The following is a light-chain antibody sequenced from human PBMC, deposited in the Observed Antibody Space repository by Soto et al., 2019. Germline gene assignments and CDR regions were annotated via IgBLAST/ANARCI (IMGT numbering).Light chain of an antibody. CDR3: QQYGSSPPT. Sequence: EIVLTQSPGTLSLSPGLRATLSCRASQSVSTNYLAWYQRKPGQAPRLLIYGASSRATDIPNRFSGSGSGKDSPLTITSLKAQDFAVYYCQQYGSSPPTFGQGTKVDIK. CDR2: GAS. CDR1: QSVSTNY. J-gene: IGKJ1*01. V-gene: IGKV3-20*01.